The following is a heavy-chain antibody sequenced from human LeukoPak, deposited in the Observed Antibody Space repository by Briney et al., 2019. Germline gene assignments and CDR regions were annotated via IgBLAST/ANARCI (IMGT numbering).Heavy chain of an antibody. D-gene: IGHD6-19*01. Sequence: SETLSLTCTVSGGSISSYYWSWIRQPPGKGLEWIGYIYYSGSTNYNPSLKSRVTISVDTSKNQFSLKLSSVTAADTAVYYCARIPAVAAYMGIYFDYWGQGTLVTVSS. V-gene: IGHV4-59*01. CDR2: IYYSGST. CDR3: ARIPAVAAYMGIYFDY. J-gene: IGHJ4*02. CDR1: GGSISSYY.